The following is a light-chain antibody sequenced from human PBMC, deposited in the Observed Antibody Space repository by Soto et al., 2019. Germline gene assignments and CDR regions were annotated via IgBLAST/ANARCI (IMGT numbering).Light chain of an antibody. Sequence: DIRMTQSPSSLSASVGDRVTITCRASQAIITYLNWYQQKPGKAPKLLIYDASNLETGVPSRFSGSGSETDFTLTISSLQPEDIATYYCQQYDNLLFTFGPGTKVDIK. CDR3: QQYDNLLFT. CDR1: QAIITY. V-gene: IGKV1-33*01. J-gene: IGKJ3*01. CDR2: DAS.